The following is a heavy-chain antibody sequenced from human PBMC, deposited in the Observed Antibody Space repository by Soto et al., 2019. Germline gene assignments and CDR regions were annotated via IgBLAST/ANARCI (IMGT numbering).Heavy chain of an antibody. CDR3: ASLQSYYDILTGYFANWLDP. J-gene: IGHJ5*02. Sequence: RGSLRLSCAAPGFTFSRDWMHWVRQAPGKGLVWVSRINSDGSSTSYADSVKGRFTISRDNAKNTLYLQMNSLRAEDTAVYYCASLQSYYDILTGYFANWLDPWGQGTLVTVSS. V-gene: IGHV3-74*01. CDR2: INSDGSST. CDR1: GFTFSRDW. D-gene: IGHD3-9*01.